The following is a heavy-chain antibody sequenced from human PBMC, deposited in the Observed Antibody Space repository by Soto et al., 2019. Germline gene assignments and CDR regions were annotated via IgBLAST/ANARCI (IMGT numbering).Heavy chain of an antibody. D-gene: IGHD2-2*01. CDR1: GGTFSSYT. V-gene: IGHV1-69*02. CDR2: IIPILGIA. Sequence: QVQLVQSGAEVKKPGSSVKVSCKASGGTFSSYTISWVRQAPGQGLEWMGRIIPILGIANYAQKFQGRVTITADKSTSTDYMELSSLRSEDTAVYYCASKDIVVVPAASLLAFDIWGQGTMVTVSS. CDR3: ASKDIVVVPAASLLAFDI. J-gene: IGHJ3*02.